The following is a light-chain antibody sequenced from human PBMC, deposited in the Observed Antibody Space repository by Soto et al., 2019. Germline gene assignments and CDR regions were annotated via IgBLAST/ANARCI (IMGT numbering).Light chain of an antibody. CDR1: QTISSW. CDR3: LQDHNYPWT. CDR2: GAT. J-gene: IGKJ1*01. Sequence: DIQMTQSPSTLSGSVGDRVTITCRASQTISSWLAWYQQKPGKAPKLLIYGATNLHTGVPSRFSGSGSGTDFTLTISSLQPEDFATYYCLQDHNYPWTFGQGTKVDIK. V-gene: IGKV1-5*01.